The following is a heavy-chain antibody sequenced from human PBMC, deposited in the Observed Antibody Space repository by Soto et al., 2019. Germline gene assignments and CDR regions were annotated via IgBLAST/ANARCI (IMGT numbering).Heavy chain of an antibody. CDR3: ARVRALAADGMDV. D-gene: IGHD6-19*01. J-gene: IGHJ6*02. CDR1: GFTFSDYY. V-gene: IGHV3-11*05. Sequence: GGSLRLSCAASGFTFSDYYMIWIRQAPGKGLKRVSYISSSSSYTNYADPVKGRFTISRDNAKNSLYLQMNSLRVDDTAVYYCARVRALAADGMDVWGQETTVTVSS. CDR2: ISSSSSYT.